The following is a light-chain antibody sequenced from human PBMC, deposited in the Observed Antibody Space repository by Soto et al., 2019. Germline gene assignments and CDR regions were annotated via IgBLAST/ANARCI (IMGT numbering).Light chain of an antibody. Sequence: QSALTQPASVSGSPGQSITISCTGNSSDVGGYNYVSWYQQHPGKAPKLMIYEVSNRPSGVSNRFSGSKSGNTASLTISGLQAEDEADYYFSSYTSSSTVVFGGGTKLTVL. CDR3: SSYTSSSTVV. V-gene: IGLV2-14*01. CDR2: EVS. J-gene: IGLJ2*01. CDR1: SSDVGGYNY.